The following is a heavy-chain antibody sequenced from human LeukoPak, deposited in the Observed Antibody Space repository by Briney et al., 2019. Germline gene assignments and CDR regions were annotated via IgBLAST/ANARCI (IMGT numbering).Heavy chain of an antibody. J-gene: IGHJ6*02. CDR3: AGYFWFGELSQPSYGMDV. Sequence: ASVKVSCKASGYTFTGYYMHWVRQAPGQGLEWMGWINPNSGGTNYAQKFQGRVTMTRDTSISTAYMELSRLRSDDTAVYYCAGYFWFGELSQPSYGMDVWGQGTTVTVSS. CDR1: GYTFTGYY. D-gene: IGHD3-10*01. CDR2: INPNSGGT. V-gene: IGHV1-2*02.